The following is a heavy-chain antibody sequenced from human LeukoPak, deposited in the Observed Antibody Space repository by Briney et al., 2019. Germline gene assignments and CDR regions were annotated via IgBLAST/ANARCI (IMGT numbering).Heavy chain of an antibody. J-gene: IGHJ6*03. CDR3: ARVPLNWNYARREYYYYYMDV. CDR2: INWNGGSI. CDR1: GFTFDDYG. Sequence: PGGSLRLSCAASGFTFDDYGMSWVRQAPGKGLEWVSCINWNGGSIGYADSVKGRFTISRDNAKNSLYLQMNSLRAEDTALYYCARVPLNWNYARREYYYYYMDVWGKGTTVTVSS. D-gene: IGHD1-7*01. V-gene: IGHV3-20*04.